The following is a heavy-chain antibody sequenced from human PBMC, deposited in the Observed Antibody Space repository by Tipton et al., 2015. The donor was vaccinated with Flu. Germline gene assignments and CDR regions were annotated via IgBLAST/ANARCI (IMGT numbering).Heavy chain of an antibody. D-gene: IGHD6-13*01. Sequence: LRLSCTVSGGSISSSSYYWGWIRQPPGRGLEWIGSIYYSGSAYYNPSLKSRVTISVDTSKNQFSLKLSSVTAADTAVYYCASHSVYRSGWWMDPVYYFDYWGQGTLVTVSS. J-gene: IGHJ4*02. CDR2: IYYSGSA. CDR3: ASHSVYRSGWWMDPVYYFDY. V-gene: IGHV4-39*01. CDR1: GGSISSSSYY.